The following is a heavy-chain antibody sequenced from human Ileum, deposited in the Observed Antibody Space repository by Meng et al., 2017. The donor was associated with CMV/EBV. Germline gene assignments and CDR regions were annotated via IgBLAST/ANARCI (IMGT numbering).Heavy chain of an antibody. CDR2: INYRGSI. J-gene: IGHJ4*02. D-gene: IGHD7-27*01. CDR1: ADSFPGYH. V-gene: IGHV4-34*01. CDR3: VRGNWVSDF. Sequence: QVQLQQWGAEVLKPSETLSLTHTVSADSFPGYHWTWIRQPPGKGPEWIGEINYRGSIHYNPSLESRVAISLDMSTNQLSLKLNSVTAADTAVYYCVRGNWVSDFWGQGTLVTVSS.